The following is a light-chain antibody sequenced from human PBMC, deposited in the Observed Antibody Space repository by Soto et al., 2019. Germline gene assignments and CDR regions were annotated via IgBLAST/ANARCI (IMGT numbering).Light chain of an antibody. CDR3: SSYTSSSPPLYV. CDR2: EVS. CDR1: SSDVGGYNY. J-gene: IGLJ1*01. Sequence: QSVLTQPASVSGSPGQSITISCTGTSSDVGGYNYVSWYQQHPGKAPKLMIYEVSNRPSGVSNRFSGSKSGNTASLTISGLQAEDEADYHCSSYTSSSPPLYVFGTGTKVTV. V-gene: IGLV2-14*01.